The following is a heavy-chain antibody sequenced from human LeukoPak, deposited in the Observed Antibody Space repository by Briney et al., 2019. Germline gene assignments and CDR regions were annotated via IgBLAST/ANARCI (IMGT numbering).Heavy chain of an antibody. CDR3: ARGGGSGSYSYFDY. CDR1: GGSFSGYY. J-gene: IGHJ4*02. Sequence: SETPSLTCAVYGGSFSGYYWSWIRQPPGKGLEWIGEINHSGSTNYNPSLKSRVTISVDTSKNQFSLKLSSVTAADTAVYYCARGGGSGSYSYFDYWGQGTLVTVSS. CDR2: INHSGST. D-gene: IGHD1-26*01. V-gene: IGHV4-34*01.